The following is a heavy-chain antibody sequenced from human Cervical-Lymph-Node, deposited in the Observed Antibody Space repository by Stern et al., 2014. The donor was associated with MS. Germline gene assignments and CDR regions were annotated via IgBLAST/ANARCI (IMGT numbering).Heavy chain of an antibody. CDR2: IHHSGNT. V-gene: IGHV4-4*02. D-gene: IGHD4-17*01. Sequence: QLQLQESGPGLVKPSGTLSLICAVSGGSISTSNWWHWVRQPPGKGLEWIGEIHHSGNTNYNLSLKSSVTMSLDKSKKQLYLSLTSVTAADTAIYYCARDSTKGVTTWGNVFDIWGQGTTVSVSS. J-gene: IGHJ3*02. CDR1: GGSISTSNW. CDR3: ARDSTKGVTTWGNVFDI.